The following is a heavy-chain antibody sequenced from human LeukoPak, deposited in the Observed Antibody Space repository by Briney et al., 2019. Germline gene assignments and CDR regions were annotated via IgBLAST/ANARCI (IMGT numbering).Heavy chain of an antibody. CDR1: GFTLSSYS. Sequence: PGGSLRLSCAASGFTLSSYSMNWVRQAPGKGLEWVSSISSSSSYIYYADSVKGRFTISRDNAKNSLYLQMNSLRAEDTAVYYCARDRSPYGDYAIDIWGQGTMVTVSS. J-gene: IGHJ3*02. CDR3: ARDRSPYGDYAIDI. D-gene: IGHD4-17*01. CDR2: ISSSSSYI. V-gene: IGHV3-21*01.